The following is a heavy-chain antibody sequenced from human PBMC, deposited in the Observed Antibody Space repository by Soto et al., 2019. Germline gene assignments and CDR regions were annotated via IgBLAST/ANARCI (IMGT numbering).Heavy chain of an antibody. CDR1: GFTFRVYS. Sequence: EVQLVESGGGLVQPGGSLGLSCSASGFTFRVYSMNWVRQAPGKGLEWVSYITSDERNIHYADSVKGRFTISRDNAKNSVYLQMTSLRDEDTAVYYCARAVEGHFDFWGQGILVTVSS. D-gene: IGHD6-19*01. CDR3: ARAVEGHFDF. CDR2: ITSDERNI. V-gene: IGHV3-48*02. J-gene: IGHJ4*01.